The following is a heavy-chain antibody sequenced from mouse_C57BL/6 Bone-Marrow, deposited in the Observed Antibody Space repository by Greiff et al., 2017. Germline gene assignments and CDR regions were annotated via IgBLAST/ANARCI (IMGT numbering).Heavy chain of an antibody. J-gene: IGHJ3*01. D-gene: IGHD2-5*01. CDR3: ARGDSNYGGLAY. CDR2: ISSGGSYT. V-gene: IGHV5-6*01. CDR1: GFTFSSYG. Sequence: EVQGVESGGDLVKPGGSLKLSCAASGFTFSSYGMSWVRQTPDKRLEWVATISSGGSYTYYPDSVKGRFTISRDNAKNTLYLQMSSLKSEDTAMYYCARGDSNYGGLAYWGQGTLVTVSA.